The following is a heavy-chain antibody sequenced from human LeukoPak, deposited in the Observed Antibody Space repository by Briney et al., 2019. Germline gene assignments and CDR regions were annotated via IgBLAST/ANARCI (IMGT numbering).Heavy chain of an antibody. J-gene: IGHJ5*02. Sequence: PSETLSLTCTVSGGSISSSSYNWGWIRQPPGKGLEWIGSIYYSGSTYYNPSLKSRVTISVDTSKNQFSLKLSSVTAADTAVYYCARDGMGNWFDPWGQGTLVTVSS. V-gene: IGHV4-39*07. D-gene: IGHD1-26*01. CDR1: GGSISSSSYN. CDR3: ARDGMGNWFDP. CDR2: IYYSGST.